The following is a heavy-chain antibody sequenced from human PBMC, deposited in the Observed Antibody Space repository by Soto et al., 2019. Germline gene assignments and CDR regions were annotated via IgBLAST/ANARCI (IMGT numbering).Heavy chain of an antibody. D-gene: IGHD2-2*01. CDR2: IYYSGST. J-gene: IGHJ6*02. CDR1: GGSISSGDYY. V-gene: IGHV4-30-4*01. Sequence: QVQLQESGPGLVKPSQTLSLTCTVSGGSISSGDYYWSWIRQPPGKGLEWIGYIYYSGSTYYNPSLKSRVTNSVYPAKNQVPLKLSSVAAADTAVYYCARVGVVVVPAAIGLRYYYYGMDVWGQGTTVTVSS. CDR3: ARVGVVVVPAAIGLRYYYYGMDV.